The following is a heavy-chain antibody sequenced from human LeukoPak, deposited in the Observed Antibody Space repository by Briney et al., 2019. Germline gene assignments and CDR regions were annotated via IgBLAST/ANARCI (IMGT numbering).Heavy chain of an antibody. Sequence: PSESLSLTCTVSGYSISSGYYWGWIRKPPGKGLEWIGSFYRSGSTYYNPSLKSRVTISTDTSKTQFSLKLNSVAAADTAVYYCARDQWGTGFDKWGQGTLVTVSS. D-gene: IGHD1-1*01. CDR2: FYRSGST. CDR3: ARDQWGTGFDK. CDR1: GYSISSGYY. J-gene: IGHJ4*02. V-gene: IGHV4-38-2*02.